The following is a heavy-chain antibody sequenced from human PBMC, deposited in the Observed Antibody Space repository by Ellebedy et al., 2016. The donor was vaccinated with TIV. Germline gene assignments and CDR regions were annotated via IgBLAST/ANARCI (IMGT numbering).Heavy chain of an antibody. CDR1: GGSISSYY. CDR2: IYYSGST. CDR3: AGTAMVTYYMDV. V-gene: IGHV4-59*01. D-gene: IGHD5-18*01. J-gene: IGHJ6*03. Sequence: SETLSLTXTVSGGSISSYYWSWIRQPPGKGLEWIGYIYYSGSTNYNPSLKSRVTISVDTSKNQFSLKLSSVTAADTAVYYCAGTAMVTYYMDVWGKGTTVTVSS.